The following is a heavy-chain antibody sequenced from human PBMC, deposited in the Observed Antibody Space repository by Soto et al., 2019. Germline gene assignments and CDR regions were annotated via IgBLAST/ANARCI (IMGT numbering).Heavy chain of an antibody. Sequence: PSETLSLTCAVYGGSFSCYYLTWIRQPPGKGLEWIGEINQSGSTNYKPSLTSRVTISVDTSKNQLSLKMSSVTAADTAVYYCARGRTLITGTSFDYWGQGTLVTVSS. V-gene: IGHV4-34*01. J-gene: IGHJ4*02. CDR3: ARGRTLITGTSFDY. CDR1: GGSFSCYY. CDR2: INQSGST. D-gene: IGHD1-20*01.